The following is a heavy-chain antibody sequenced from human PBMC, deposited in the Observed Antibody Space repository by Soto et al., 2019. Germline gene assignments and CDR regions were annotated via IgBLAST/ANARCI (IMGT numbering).Heavy chain of an antibody. D-gene: IGHD3-22*01. Sequence: GASVKVSCKASGGTFSSYAISWVRQAPGQGLEWMGGIIPIFGTANYAQKFQGRVTITADKSTSTAYMELSSLRSEDTAVYYCARGGDYYERYYYGMDVWGQGTTVTVSS. CDR2: IIPIFGTA. CDR1: GGTFSSYA. CDR3: ARGGDYYERYYYGMDV. J-gene: IGHJ6*02. V-gene: IGHV1-69*06.